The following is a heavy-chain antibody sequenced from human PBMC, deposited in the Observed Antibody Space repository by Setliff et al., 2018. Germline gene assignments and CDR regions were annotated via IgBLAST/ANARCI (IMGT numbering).Heavy chain of an antibody. J-gene: IGHJ4*02. CDR2: ISHNGRV. Sequence: PSETLSLTCDIHGGAVSGFYWSWIRQTPGKDLEWIGEISHNGRVSSSPSLKSRVTISVDRAKNHFSLKLTSVTAADTAMYYCARSRYYDSSGNNYGLDYWGQGTLVTSPQ. D-gene: IGHD3-22*01. V-gene: IGHV4-34*01. CDR1: GGAVSGFY. CDR3: ARSRYYDSSGNNYGLDY.